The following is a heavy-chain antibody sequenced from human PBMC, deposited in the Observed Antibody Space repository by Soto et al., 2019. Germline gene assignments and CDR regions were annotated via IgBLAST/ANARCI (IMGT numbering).Heavy chain of an antibody. V-gene: IGHV3-11*06. Sequence: PGGSLRLSCAASGFTFSDYYMSWIRQAPGKGLEWVSYISSSSSYTNYADSVKGRFTISRDNAKNSLYLQMNSLRAEDTAVYYCARLDIVVVPAPNFDYWGQGTLVTVSS. D-gene: IGHD2-2*03. CDR1: GFTFSDYY. J-gene: IGHJ4*02. CDR3: ARLDIVVVPAPNFDY. CDR2: ISSSSSYT.